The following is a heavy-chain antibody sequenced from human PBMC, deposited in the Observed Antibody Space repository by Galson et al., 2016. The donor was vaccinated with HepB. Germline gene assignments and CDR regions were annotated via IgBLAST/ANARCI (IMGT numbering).Heavy chain of an antibody. CDR2: LFWNGEK. D-gene: IGHD3-10*01. Sequence: PALVKPTQTLTLTCTFSGFSVTTSGVGVGWIRQTPGKTLEWLALLFWNGEKRYRSSLESRLTISRGTSDYQVVLTLTNMDVVDTATYFCAHRSMVGSKYDFWGQGILVTVSS. CDR1: GFSVTTSGVG. CDR3: AHRSMVGSKYDF. J-gene: IGHJ4*02. V-gene: IGHV2-5*01.